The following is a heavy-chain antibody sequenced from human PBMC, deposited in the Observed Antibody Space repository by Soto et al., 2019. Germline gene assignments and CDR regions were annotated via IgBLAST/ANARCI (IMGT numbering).Heavy chain of an antibody. J-gene: IGHJ6*03. Sequence: EVQLLESGGGLVQRGGSLRLYCAASGFTFSSYAMSWVRQAPGKGLEWVSAISGSGGSTYYADSVKGRFTISRDNSKNTLYLQMNSLRAEDTAVYYCAKESQDRGYMDVWRKGTTVTVSS. CDR1: GFTFSSYA. V-gene: IGHV3-23*01. CDR3: AKESQDRGYMDV. CDR2: ISGSGGST.